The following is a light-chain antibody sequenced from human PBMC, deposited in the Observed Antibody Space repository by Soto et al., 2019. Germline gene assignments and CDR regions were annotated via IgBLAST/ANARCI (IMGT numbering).Light chain of an antibody. CDR3: CSYTSISTHV. J-gene: IGLJ1*01. CDR1: SSDVGGYNF. CDR2: DVN. Sequence: QSALTQPASVSGSPGQSITISCTGTSSDVGGYNFVSWYQQHPGKVPKLMIFDVNRRPSGVSDRFSGSKSGNTASLTISGLQAADEGDYYCCSYTSISTHVFGSGTKLTVL. V-gene: IGLV2-14*03.